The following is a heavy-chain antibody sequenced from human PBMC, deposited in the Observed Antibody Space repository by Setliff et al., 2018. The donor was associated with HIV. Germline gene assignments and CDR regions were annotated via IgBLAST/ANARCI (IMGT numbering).Heavy chain of an antibody. V-gene: IGHV4-38-2*02. J-gene: IGHJ5*02. CDR2: IYRIGST. CDR3: AREEGCSSATCRATYNWFDP. Sequence: PSETLSLTCDVSGYSIDSGHYWGWIRQPPGRGLEWIGTIYRIGSTYYNPSLKSRVTMSVDTSKNQCSLKLTSVTAADTAVYYCAREEGCSSATCRATYNWFDPWGQGTLVTVSS. CDR1: GYSIDSGHY. D-gene: IGHD2-2*01.